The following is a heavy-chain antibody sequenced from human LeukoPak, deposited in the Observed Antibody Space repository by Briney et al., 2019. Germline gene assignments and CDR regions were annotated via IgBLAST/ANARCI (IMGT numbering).Heavy chain of an antibody. V-gene: IGHV1-8*01. Sequence: EASVKVSCKASGYTFTSYAVSWVRQAPGQGLEWMGWMNPDSGDITYAQKFQGRLTLTRNTSVDTAYMELSGLTSGDTAFYYCARARAVAGNRAYDWFDPWGHGTLVTVSS. J-gene: IGHJ5*02. CDR2: MNPDSGDI. CDR1: GYTFTSYA. D-gene: IGHD6-19*01. CDR3: ARARAVAGNRAYDWFDP.